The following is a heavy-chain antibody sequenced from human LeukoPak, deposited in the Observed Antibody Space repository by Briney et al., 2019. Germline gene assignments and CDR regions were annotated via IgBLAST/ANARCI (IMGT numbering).Heavy chain of an antibody. D-gene: IGHD3-3*02. Sequence: ASVKVSCTASGYTLTSYGISWVRQAPGQGLEGMGWINTYNGNTKYAQKFQGRVTMTTDTSTSTAYMELRSLRSDDTAVYYCARDLVHHRLLATVYNWFDPWGQGTLVTVSS. J-gene: IGHJ5*02. CDR2: INTYNGNT. V-gene: IGHV1-18*01. CDR1: GYTLTSYG. CDR3: ARDLVHHRLLATVYNWFDP.